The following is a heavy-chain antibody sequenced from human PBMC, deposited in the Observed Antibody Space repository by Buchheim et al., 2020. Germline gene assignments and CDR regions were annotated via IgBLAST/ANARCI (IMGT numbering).Heavy chain of an antibody. CDR1: GFTFSSYG. V-gene: IGHV3-30*18. CDR3: AKDTVTTGYYYYGMDV. CDR2: ISYDGSNK. Sequence: QVQQVESGGGVVQPGRSLRLSCAASGFTFSSYGMHWVRQAPGKGLEWVAVISYDGSNKYYADSVKGRFTISRDNSKNTLYLQMNSLRAEDTAVYYCAKDTVTTGYYYYGMDVWGQGTT. D-gene: IGHD4-11*01. J-gene: IGHJ6*02.